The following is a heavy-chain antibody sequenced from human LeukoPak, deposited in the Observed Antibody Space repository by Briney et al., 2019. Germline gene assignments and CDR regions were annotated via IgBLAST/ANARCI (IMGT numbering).Heavy chain of an antibody. J-gene: IGHJ4*02. CDR3: TTKQWLDD. CDR1: GYTFTGYY. D-gene: IGHD6-19*01. Sequence: ASVVSCKASGYTFTGYYMHWVRQAPGQGLEWMGWIDPNSGGTNYAQKFQGRVTMTRDTSISTAYMELSRLRSDDTAVYYCTTKQWLDDWGQGTLVTVSS. CDR2: IDPNSGGT. V-gene: IGHV1-2*02.